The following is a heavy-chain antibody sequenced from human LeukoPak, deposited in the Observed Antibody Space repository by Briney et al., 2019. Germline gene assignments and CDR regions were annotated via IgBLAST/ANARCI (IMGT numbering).Heavy chain of an antibody. D-gene: IGHD5-18*01. CDR3: AKEYGYTYGEFDY. J-gene: IGHJ4*02. Sequence: GGSLRLSCSASEFNFAMSWVRQTAGRGLQWVSAISGSGDTTFYADSVKGRFTVSRDNSKNTLYLQMNSPRAEDTAVYYCAKEYGYTYGEFDYWGQGTLVTVSS. V-gene: IGHV3-23*01. CDR1: EFNFA. CDR2: ISGSGDTT.